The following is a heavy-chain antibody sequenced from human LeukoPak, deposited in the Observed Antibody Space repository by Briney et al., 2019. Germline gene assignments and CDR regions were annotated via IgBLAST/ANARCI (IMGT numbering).Heavy chain of an antibody. V-gene: IGHV1-46*01. J-gene: IGHJ4*02. Sequence: ASVKVSCKTSGYTFTSCYMHWVRQAPGQGLEWMGMINPSAGSTRYAQKFQGRVTMTTDTSTSTVCMELSSLRSEDTAVYYCARGGCGDSAAPFDDWGQGTLVPVSS. D-gene: IGHD2-21*02. CDR2: INPSAGST. CDR3: ARGGCGDSAAPFDD. CDR1: GYTFTSCY.